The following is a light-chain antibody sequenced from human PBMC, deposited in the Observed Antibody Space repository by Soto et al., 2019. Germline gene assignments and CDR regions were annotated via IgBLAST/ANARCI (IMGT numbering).Light chain of an antibody. CDR3: QQRSSLPLT. Sequence: EIVLTQSPATLSLSPGERVSLSCRASQSVNTYFAWYQQKPGQAPRLLIYDASSRATGIPARFSGSGSGTDFTLTISSREPEDFAIYYCQQRSSLPLTFGHGTRVEI. CDR2: DAS. J-gene: IGKJ1*01. V-gene: IGKV3-11*01. CDR1: QSVNTY.